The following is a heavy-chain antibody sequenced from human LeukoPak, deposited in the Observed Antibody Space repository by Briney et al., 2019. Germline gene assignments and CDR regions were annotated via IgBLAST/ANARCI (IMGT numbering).Heavy chain of an antibody. V-gene: IGHV4-34*01. CDR3: ARGGIFDY. CDR1: GGSFSGYY. Sequence: SETLSLTCAIYGGSFSGYYWSWIRQPPGKGLEWIGEINHSGSTNYNPSLKSRVTISVDTSKNQFSLKLSSVTAADTAVYYCARGGIFDYWGQGTLVTVSS. J-gene: IGHJ4*02. D-gene: IGHD3-16*01. CDR2: INHSGST.